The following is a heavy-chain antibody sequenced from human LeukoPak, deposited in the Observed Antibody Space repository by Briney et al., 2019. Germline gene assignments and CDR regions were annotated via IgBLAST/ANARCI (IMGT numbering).Heavy chain of an antibody. D-gene: IGHD4-23*01. J-gene: IGHJ3*02. Sequence: GGSLRLSCAASGFTFSSYAMSWVRQAPGKGLEWVSAISGSGGSTYYADSVKGRFTISRDNSKNTLYLQMNSLRAEDTAVYYSAKDSTVENAFDIWGQGTMVTVSS. CDR2: ISGSGGST. CDR1: GFTFSSYA. V-gene: IGHV3-23*01. CDR3: AKDSTVENAFDI.